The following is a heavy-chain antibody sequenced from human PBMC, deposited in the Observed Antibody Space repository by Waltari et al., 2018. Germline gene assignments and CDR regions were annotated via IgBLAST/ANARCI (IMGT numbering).Heavy chain of an antibody. CDR3: AREDIVVVPAAFYYYYMDV. D-gene: IGHD2-2*01. J-gene: IGHJ6*03. Sequence: QEQLQESGPGLVKPSETLSLTCTVSGGSISSSYWSWIRQPAGKGREWLGRTYTSGSTNYNPSLKSRVTMSVDTSKNQFSLKLSSVTAADTAVYYCAREDIVVVPAAFYYYYMDVWGKGTTVTISS. CDR2: TYTSGST. V-gene: IGHV4-4*07. CDR1: GGSISSSY.